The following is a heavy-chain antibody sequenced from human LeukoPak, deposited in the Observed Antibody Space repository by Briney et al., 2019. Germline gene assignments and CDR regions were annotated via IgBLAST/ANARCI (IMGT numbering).Heavy chain of an antibody. D-gene: IGHD3-16*02. Sequence: PGGSLRLSCAASGFTFSDYYMSWIRQAPGKGLEWVSYISSSGSTIYYADSVKGRFTISRDNAKNSLYLQMNSLRAEDTAVYYCAKDPTRLRLGELSPNVSYWGQGTLVTVSS. CDR2: ISSSGSTI. J-gene: IGHJ4*02. CDR1: GFTFSDYY. CDR3: AKDPTRLRLGELSPNVSY. V-gene: IGHV3-11*01.